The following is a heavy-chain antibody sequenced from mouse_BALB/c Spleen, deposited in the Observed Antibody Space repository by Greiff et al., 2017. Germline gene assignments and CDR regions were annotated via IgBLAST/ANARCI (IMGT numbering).Heavy chain of an antibody. CDR3: ARQLYDGYYFYAMDY. CDR1: GFTFSSYY. J-gene: IGHJ4*01. CDR2: INSNGGST. Sequence: DVHLVESGGGLVKLGGSLKLSCAASGFTFSSYYMSWVRQTPEKRLELVAAINSNGGSTYYPDTVKGRFTISRDNAKNTLYLQMSSLKSEDTALYYCARQLYDGYYFYAMDYWGQGTSVTVSS. V-gene: IGHV5-6-2*01. D-gene: IGHD2-3*01.